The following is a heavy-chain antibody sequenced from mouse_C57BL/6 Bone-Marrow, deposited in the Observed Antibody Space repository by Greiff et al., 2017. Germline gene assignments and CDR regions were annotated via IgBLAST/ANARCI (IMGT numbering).Heavy chain of an antibody. V-gene: IGHV1-55*01. CDR2: IYPGSGST. CDR3: ARFSNYDGGYAMDY. Sequence: QVQLQQPGAELVKPGASVKMSCKASGYTFTSYWITWVKQRPGQGLEWIGDIYPGSGSTNYNEKFKSKATLTVDTSSSTAYMQLSSLTSEDSAVYYCARFSNYDGGYAMDYWGQGTSVTVSS. J-gene: IGHJ4*01. D-gene: IGHD2-4*01. CDR1: GYTFTSYW.